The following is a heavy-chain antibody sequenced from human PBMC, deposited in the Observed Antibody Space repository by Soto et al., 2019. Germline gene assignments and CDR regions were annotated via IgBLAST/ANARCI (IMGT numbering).Heavy chain of an antibody. CDR2: IYWDDDK. J-gene: IGHJ4*02. Sequence: SGPTLVNPTQTLTLTCTFSGFSLSTSGVGVGWIRQPPGKALEWVALIYWDDDKRYNPSLKSRLTITKDTSKNQVVLTLTNMDPVDTATYYCAHSRNPLDYFGSAGWPYWGKGSLVTVSS. D-gene: IGHD3-10*01. V-gene: IGHV2-5*02. CDR1: GFSLSTSGVG. CDR3: AHSRNPLDYFGSAGWPY.